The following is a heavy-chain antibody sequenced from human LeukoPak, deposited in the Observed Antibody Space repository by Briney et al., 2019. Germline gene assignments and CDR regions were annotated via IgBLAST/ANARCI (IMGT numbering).Heavy chain of an antibody. CDR1: GYTFTSYY. J-gene: IGHJ4*02. Sequence: ASVKVSCKASGYTFTSYYMHWVRQAPGQGLEWMGIINPSGGSTSYAQKFQGRVTMTRDTSTSTVYMELSSLRSEGTAVYYCARDPNPTYYYDSIGYLFDYWGQGTLVTVSS. D-gene: IGHD3-22*01. V-gene: IGHV1-46*01. CDR2: INPSGGST. CDR3: ARDPNPTYYYDSIGYLFDY.